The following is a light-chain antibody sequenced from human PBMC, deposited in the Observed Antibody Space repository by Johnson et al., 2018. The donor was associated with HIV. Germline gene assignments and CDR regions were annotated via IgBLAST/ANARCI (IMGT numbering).Light chain of an antibody. CDR1: SSNIGNNY. CDR3: VGWDSSLSGYV. CDR2: DNN. Sequence: QSVLTQPPSVSAAAGQKVTISCSGSSSNIGNNYVSWYQQLPGTAPKLLIYDNNKRPSGIPDRFSGSKSGTSATLGITGLQTGDEADYYCVGWDSSLSGYVFGTGTTVTVL. J-gene: IGLJ1*01. V-gene: IGLV1-51*01.